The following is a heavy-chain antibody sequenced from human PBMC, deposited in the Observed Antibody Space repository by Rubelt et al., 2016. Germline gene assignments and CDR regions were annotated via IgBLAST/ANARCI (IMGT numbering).Heavy chain of an antibody. Sequence: QVQLQQWGAGLLKPSETLSLTCAVYGGSFSGYYWSWIRQPPGKGLEWIGEINHSGRTHFNPFLKRRVTISVDTSKNQFSLKLSSVTAADTAVYYCARWGISSGWFQHDAFDIWGQGTMVTVSS. J-gene: IGHJ3*02. V-gene: IGHV4-34*01. D-gene: IGHD6-19*01. CDR1: GGSFSGYY. CDR3: ARWGISSGWFQHDAFDI. CDR2: INHSGRT.